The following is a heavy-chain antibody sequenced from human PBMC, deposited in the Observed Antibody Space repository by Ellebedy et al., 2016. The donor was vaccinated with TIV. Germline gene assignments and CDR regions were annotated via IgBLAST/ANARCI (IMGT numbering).Heavy chain of an antibody. V-gene: IGHV3-23*01. D-gene: IGHD2-21*02. CDR2: ISGSGGST. J-gene: IGHJ4*02. CDR1: GYTFSSYA. CDR3: AMGRCGDCSKFDS. Sequence: GGSLRLXXAASGYTFSSYAMSWVRQAPGKGLEWVSVISGSGGSTDYADSVKGRFTISRDNSKNTLYLQMNSLRAEDTAVYYCAMGRCGDCSKFDSWGQGTLVTVFS.